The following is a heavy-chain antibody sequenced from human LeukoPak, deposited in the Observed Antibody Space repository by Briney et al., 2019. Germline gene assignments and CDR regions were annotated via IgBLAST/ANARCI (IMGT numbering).Heavy chain of an antibody. CDR1: GFTFSSYS. CDR2: ITSTSYI. V-gene: IGHV3-21*01. J-gene: IGHJ5*02. CDR3: ARDREGDYIWGSYRPDWFDP. Sequence: GGSLRLSCAASGFTFSSYSMNWARQAPGKGLEWVSSITSTSYIYYADSVKGRFTISRDNAKNSLYLQMNSLRAEDTAVYYCARDREGDYIWGSYRPDWFDPWGQGTLVTVSS. D-gene: IGHD3-16*02.